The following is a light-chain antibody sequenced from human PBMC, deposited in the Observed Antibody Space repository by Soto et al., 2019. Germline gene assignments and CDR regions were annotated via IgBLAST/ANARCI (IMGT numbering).Light chain of an antibody. CDR2: GAS. V-gene: IGKV3-20*01. CDR1: QSVSSSY. J-gene: IGKJ1*01. Sequence: EMVLTQSPGTLSLSPGERATLSFSASQSVSSSYLAWYQQKPGQAPRLLIYGASSRATGIPDRFSGSGSGTAFTLTISRLEPEDFAVYYCQQYASSPTWTFGQGTKVEIK. CDR3: QQYASSPTWT.